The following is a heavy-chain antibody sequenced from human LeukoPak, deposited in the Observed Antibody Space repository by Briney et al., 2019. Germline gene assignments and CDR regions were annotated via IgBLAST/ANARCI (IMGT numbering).Heavy chain of an antibody. Sequence: PGGPLRLSCAASGFNFRSYALHWLRQPPGKGLDYVSAVSLFGGSQYFAHSVKGRFPISRDNSKNTLYLQTGSLRAEDMAVYYCARAGSLYSSGWYLAEDAFDIWGQGTMVTVSS. J-gene: IGHJ3*02. CDR2: VSLFGGSQ. D-gene: IGHD6-19*01. CDR3: ARAGSLYSSGWYLAEDAFDI. V-gene: IGHV3-64*01. CDR1: GFNFRSYA.